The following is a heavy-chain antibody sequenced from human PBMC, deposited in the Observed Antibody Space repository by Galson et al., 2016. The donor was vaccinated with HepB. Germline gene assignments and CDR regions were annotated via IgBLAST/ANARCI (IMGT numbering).Heavy chain of an antibody. J-gene: IGHJ6*02. CDR2: ISSSFNYI. CDR1: GFTFSGYT. D-gene: IGHD5-24*01. Sequence: SLRLSCAASGFTFSGYTMNWVRQAPGKGPEWVSSISSSFNYIYYADSVKGRFTISRENAKNLLYLQMNSLRAEDTAVYYCARRIRLSWLPYRYYDYGMDVWGQGTTVTVSS. V-gene: IGHV3-21*01. CDR3: ARRIRLSWLPYRYYDYGMDV.